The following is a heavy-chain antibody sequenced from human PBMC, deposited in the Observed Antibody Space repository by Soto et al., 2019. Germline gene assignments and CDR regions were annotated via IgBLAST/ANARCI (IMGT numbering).Heavy chain of an antibody. V-gene: IGHV5-10-1*01. CDR2: IDPSDSYT. D-gene: IGHD3-22*01. Sequence: PGESLKISCKGSGYSFTSYWISWVRQMPGKGLEWMGRIDPSDSYTNYSPSFQGHVTISADKSISTAYLQWSSLKASDTAMYYCAITYYYDSSGYYTRDAFDIWGPGTLVTV. CDR3: AITYYYDSSGYYTRDAFDI. CDR1: GYSFTSYW. J-gene: IGHJ3*02.